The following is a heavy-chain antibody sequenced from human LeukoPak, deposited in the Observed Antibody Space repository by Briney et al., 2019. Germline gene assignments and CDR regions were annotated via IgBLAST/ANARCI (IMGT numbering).Heavy chain of an antibody. CDR3: ARAAWAAAGMVDFQE. J-gene: IGHJ1*01. Sequence: GGSLRLSCAASGFTFSTYSMNWVRQAPGKGLEWVSSISSSSSYVHYADSVKGRFTISRDNAKNSLYLQMNSLRAEDTAVYYCARAAWAAAGMVDFQEWGQGTLVTVSS. CDR1: GFTFSTYS. V-gene: IGHV3-21*01. CDR2: ISSSSSYV. D-gene: IGHD6-13*01.